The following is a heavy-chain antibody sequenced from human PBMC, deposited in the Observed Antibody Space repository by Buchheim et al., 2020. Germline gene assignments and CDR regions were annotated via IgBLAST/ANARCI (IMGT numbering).Heavy chain of an antibody. CDR3: AKDGEIKVSYMDV. V-gene: IGHV3-23*01. D-gene: IGHD7-27*01. CDR1: GLTLTGES. CDR2: ISGSGGST. Sequence: EVQLLESGGDLAQPGGSLRLSCAVSGLTLTGESMNWVRQAPGKGLEWVSRISGSGGSTYYADSVKGRFTISRDNSKNTLYLPMNSLRAEDTAVYYCAKDGEIKVSYMDVWGKGTT. J-gene: IGHJ6*03.